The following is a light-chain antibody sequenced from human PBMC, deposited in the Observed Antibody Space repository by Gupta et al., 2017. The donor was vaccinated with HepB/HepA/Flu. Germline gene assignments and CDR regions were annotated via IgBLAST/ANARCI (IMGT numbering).Light chain of an antibody. CDR1: QSVSNS. V-gene: IGKV3-11*01. Sequence: VLTQSPATLSLSPGERATLSCRASQSVSNSLIWYQQKPGQAPRLLIYDASKRATGIPAKFSGSGSGTDFTLTISSLEPEDFAVYYCQQRVNWPWTFGQGTKVEIK. CDR3: QQRVNWPWT. J-gene: IGKJ1*01. CDR2: DAS.